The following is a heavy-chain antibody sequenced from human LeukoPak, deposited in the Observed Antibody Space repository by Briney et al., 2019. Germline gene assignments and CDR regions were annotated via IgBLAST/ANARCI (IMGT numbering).Heavy chain of an antibody. V-gene: IGHV3-15*01. CDR3: TTHATQWFDFDY. Sequence: GGSLRLSCAASGFTFSSAWMSWVRQAPGKGLEWVGRIKSKANGGTTDYAAPVTGRFTISRDDSKNTLYLQMNSLETEDTAVYYCTTHATQWFDFDYWGQGALVTVSS. CDR2: IKSKANGGTT. D-gene: IGHD3-22*01. J-gene: IGHJ4*02. CDR1: GFTFSSAW.